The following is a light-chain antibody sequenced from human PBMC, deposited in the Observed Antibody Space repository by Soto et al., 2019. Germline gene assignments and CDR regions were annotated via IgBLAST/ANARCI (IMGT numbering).Light chain of an antibody. J-gene: IGKJ1*01. Sequence: DIQMTQSPSTLSASVGDRVTISCRASQTISHWLAWFQQKPGKAPNLLIYGVSNLAIGVPSRFSGTGSGTEFTLTISSLRPDDFATYYCQQYGGYSWTFGHGTKVEIK. V-gene: IGKV1-5*03. CDR3: QQYGGYSWT. CDR2: GVS. CDR1: QTISHW.